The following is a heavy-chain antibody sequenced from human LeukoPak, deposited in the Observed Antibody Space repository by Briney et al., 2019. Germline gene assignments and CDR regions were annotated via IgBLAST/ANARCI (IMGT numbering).Heavy chain of an antibody. Sequence: SETLSLTCTVSGGSISSYYWSWIRQPPGKGLGWIGYIYYSGSTNYNPSLKSRVTISVDTSKNQFSLKLSSVTAADTAVYYCAREAAAGTIWYYYYMDVWGKGTTVTVSS. D-gene: IGHD6-13*01. CDR1: GGSISSYY. CDR2: IYYSGST. V-gene: IGHV4-59*01. J-gene: IGHJ6*03. CDR3: AREAAAGTIWYYYYMDV.